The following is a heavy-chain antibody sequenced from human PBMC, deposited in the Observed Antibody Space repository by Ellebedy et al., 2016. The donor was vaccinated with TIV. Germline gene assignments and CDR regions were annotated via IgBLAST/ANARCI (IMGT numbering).Heavy chain of an antibody. CDR2: ITSRSDTI. J-gene: IGHJ4*02. D-gene: IGHD2-2*01. CDR3: AREERTSSNPDY. V-gene: IGHV3-48*02. Sequence: GESLKISCAGSGFTFSSYAMNSVRPAPGKGLEWVSYITSRSDTIYYADSVEGRFTIARDNAKNSLYLEMNSLRDEDTALYYCAREERTSSNPDYWGKGTLVVVSS. CDR1: GFTFSSYA.